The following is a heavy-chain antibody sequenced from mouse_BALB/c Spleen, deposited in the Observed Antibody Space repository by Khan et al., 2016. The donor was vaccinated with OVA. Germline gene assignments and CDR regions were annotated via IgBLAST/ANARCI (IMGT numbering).Heavy chain of an antibody. CDR1: GFTFSTYG. Sequence: EVQLVESGGDVVKPGGSLKLSCAASGFTFSTYGMSWVRQTPDKRLEWDATVSTGGHYTYYPDTVKGRFTISRDNAKNTLYLQMNSLKSEDTAMFYCARLAYYYDSEGFAYWGQGTLVTVSS. D-gene: IGHD1-1*01. CDR3: ARLAYYYDSEGFAY. V-gene: IGHV5-6*01. CDR2: VSTGGHYT. J-gene: IGHJ3*01.